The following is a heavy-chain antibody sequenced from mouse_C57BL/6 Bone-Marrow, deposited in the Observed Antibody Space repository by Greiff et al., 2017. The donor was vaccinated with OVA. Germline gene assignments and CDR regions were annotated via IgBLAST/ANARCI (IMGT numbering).Heavy chain of an antibody. CDR2: FYPGSGSI. D-gene: IGHD2-4*01. J-gene: IGHJ4*01. CDR1: GYTFTEYT. CDR3: ARHERGLRRGYYAMDY. Sequence: QVQLKESGAELVKPGASVKLSCKASGYTFTEYTIHWVKQRSGQGLEWIGWFYPGSGSIKYNEKFKDKATLTADKSSSTVYMELSRLTSEDSAVYFCARHERGLRRGYYAMDYWGQGTSVTVSS. V-gene: IGHV1-62-2*01.